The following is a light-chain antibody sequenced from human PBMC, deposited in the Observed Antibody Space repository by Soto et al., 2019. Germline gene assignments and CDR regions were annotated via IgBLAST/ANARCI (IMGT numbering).Light chain of an antibody. V-gene: IGLV2-14*01. Sequence: QSALTQPASVSGSPGQSITISCTGTSSDVGGYNDVSWYQQHPGKAPKLMIYDVSNRPSGVSNRFSGSKSGNTASLTISGLHAEDEADYYCSSYTSSSTPVVFGGGTKLTVL. CDR1: SSDVGGYND. CDR3: SSYTSSSTPVV. J-gene: IGLJ2*01. CDR2: DVS.